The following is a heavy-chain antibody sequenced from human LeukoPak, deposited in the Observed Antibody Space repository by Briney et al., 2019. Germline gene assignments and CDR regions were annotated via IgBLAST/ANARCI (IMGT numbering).Heavy chain of an antibody. Sequence: PGGSLRLSCAVSGFTFSDYAMNWVRQAPGKGLEWVSSISGSGDSTYYADSVKGRFTISRDNSKNTLYLQMNSLRAEDTAVYYCARDGKGYSSSWHPGYWGQGTLVTVSS. CDR3: ARDGKGYSSSWHPGY. CDR1: GFTFSDYA. J-gene: IGHJ4*02. D-gene: IGHD6-13*01. CDR2: ISGSGDST. V-gene: IGHV3-23*01.